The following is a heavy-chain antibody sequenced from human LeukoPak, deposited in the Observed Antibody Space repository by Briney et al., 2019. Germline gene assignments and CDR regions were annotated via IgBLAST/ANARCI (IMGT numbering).Heavy chain of an antibody. J-gene: IGHJ4*02. CDR1: GYTFTDYY. CDR2: INPNSGGT. CDR3: ASGGIAAAGASDY. Sequence: GASVKVSCKASGYTFTDYYMHWVRQAPGQGLEWMGWINPNSGGTNYAQKFQGGVTMTRDTSISTAYMELSRLRSDDTAVYYCASGGIAAAGASDYWGQGTLVTVSS. D-gene: IGHD6-13*01. V-gene: IGHV1-2*02.